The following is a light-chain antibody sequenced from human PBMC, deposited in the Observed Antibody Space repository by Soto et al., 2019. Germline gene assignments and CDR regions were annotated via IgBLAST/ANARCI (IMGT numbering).Light chain of an antibody. J-gene: IGKJ5*01. CDR2: DAS. CDR1: QSIGTL. Sequence: DIQMTQSPSTLSASLGAKVTITCRASQSIGTLLAWYQQTPGRAPNLLLYDASSLHSGVPSRFSGSGSGTECTLTISSLQPDDFANYFGQQDKSYPITFGQGTRLEIK. V-gene: IGKV1-5*01. CDR3: QQDKSYPIT.